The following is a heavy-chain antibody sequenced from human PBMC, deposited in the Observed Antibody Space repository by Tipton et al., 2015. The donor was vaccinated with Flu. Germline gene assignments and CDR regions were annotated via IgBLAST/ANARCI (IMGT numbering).Heavy chain of an antibody. CDR2: IFHSGNS. D-gene: IGHD4-11*01. CDR3: ARRDYSNYVSEPKNWFDS. V-gene: IGHV4-38-2*02. Sequence: LRLSCTVFGYSIRSSNYYWGWIRQPPGKGLEWIGSIFHSGNSYHNPSLKSRVTMAVETSKNQFSLKLSSVTAVDTAVYYCARRDYSNYVSEPKNWFDSWGQGALVIASS. CDR1: GYSIRSSNYY. J-gene: IGHJ5*01.